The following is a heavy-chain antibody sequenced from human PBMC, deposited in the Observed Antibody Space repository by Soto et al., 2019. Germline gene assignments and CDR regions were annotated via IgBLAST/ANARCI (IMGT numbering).Heavy chain of an antibody. J-gene: IGHJ6*02. CDR3: ARDRTGGVRGNHYYGMDV. CDR2: ISSSSSYI. V-gene: IGHV3-21*01. D-gene: IGHD3-10*01. Sequence: EVQLVESGGGLVKPGGSLRLSCAASGFTFSSYSMNWVRQAPGKGLEWVSSISSSSSYIYYADSVKGRFTISRDNAKNSLYLQMNSLRAEDTAVDYCARDRTGGVRGNHYYGMDVWGQGTTVTVSS. CDR1: GFTFSSYS.